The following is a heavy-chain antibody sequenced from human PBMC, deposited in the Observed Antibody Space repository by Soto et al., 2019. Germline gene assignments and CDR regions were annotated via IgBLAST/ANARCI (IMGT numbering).Heavy chain of an antibody. CDR1: GGSISSSSYY. V-gene: IGHV4-39*01. CDR3: ARQDIVVVPAAKSYYYYYGMDV. CDR2: IYYSGST. D-gene: IGHD2-2*01. Sequence: QLQLQESGPGLVKPSETLSLTCTVSGGSISSSSYYWGWIRQPPGKGLEWIGSIYYSGSTYYNPSLKSRVTISVDTSKNQFSLKLSSVTAADTAVYYCARQDIVVVPAAKSYYYYYGMDVW. J-gene: IGHJ6*01.